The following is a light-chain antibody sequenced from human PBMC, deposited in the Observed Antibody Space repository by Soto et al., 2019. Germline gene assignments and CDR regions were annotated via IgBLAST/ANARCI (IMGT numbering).Light chain of an antibody. CDR1: QDISNY. CDR3: QQYDNLLLT. V-gene: IGKV1-33*01. J-gene: IGKJ4*01. CDR2: DAS. Sequence: DIQMTQSPSSLSASVGDRVTITCQASQDISNYLNWYQQKQGKAPKLLIYDASNLETGVPSRFSGSGSGTDFTYTISSLQPEDIATYYCQQYDNLLLTFGVGTKVEIK.